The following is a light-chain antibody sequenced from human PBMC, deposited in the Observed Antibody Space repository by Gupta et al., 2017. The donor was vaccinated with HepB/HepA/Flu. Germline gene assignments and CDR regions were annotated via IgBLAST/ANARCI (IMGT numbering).Light chain of an antibody. Sequence: AIQLSQSPSSLSASVGDRVTITGRASLSIRKYLGWFQQKPGKAPKLLIYAASSLQSGVPSRFSGSGSGTDFTLTINSLHPEDFATYYCLQYYNNPRTFGQGTKVEIK. V-gene: IGKV1-6*01. CDR3: LQYYNNPRT. CDR2: AAS. CDR1: LSIRKY. J-gene: IGKJ1*01.